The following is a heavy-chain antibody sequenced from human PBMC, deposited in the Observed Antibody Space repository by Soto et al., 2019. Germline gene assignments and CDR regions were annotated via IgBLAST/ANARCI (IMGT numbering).Heavy chain of an antibody. V-gene: IGHV2-26*01. CDR1: GFSLSNARMG. Sequence: QVTLKESGPVLVKPTETLTLTCTVSGFSLSNARMGVSWIRQPPGKALEWLAHIFSNDEKSYSTSLKSRLTISKDTSKSQVVLTMTNMDPVDTATYYCARILVNFYFPPQRAMVTHFDYWGQGTLVTVSS. J-gene: IGHJ4*02. CDR2: IFSNDEK. CDR3: ARILVNFYFPPQRAMVTHFDY. D-gene: IGHD5-18*01.